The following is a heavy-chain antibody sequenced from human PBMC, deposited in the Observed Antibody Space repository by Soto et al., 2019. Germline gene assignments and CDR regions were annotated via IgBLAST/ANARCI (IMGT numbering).Heavy chain of an antibody. CDR2: ISAYNGNT. Sequence: ASVKVSCKASGYTFTSYGISWVRQAPGQGLEWMGWISAYNGNTNYAQKLQGRVTMTTDTSTSTAYMELRSLRSDDTAVYYCARDRADIVVVPAATRDYYYYGMDVWGQGTTVTVS. J-gene: IGHJ6*02. V-gene: IGHV1-18*01. D-gene: IGHD2-2*01. CDR3: ARDRADIVVVPAATRDYYYYGMDV. CDR1: GYTFTSYG.